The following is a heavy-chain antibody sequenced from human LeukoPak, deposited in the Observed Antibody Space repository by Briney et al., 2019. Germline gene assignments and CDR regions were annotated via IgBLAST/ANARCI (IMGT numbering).Heavy chain of an antibody. J-gene: IGHJ4*02. Sequence: PGGSLRLSCAASGFTVSSNYMSWVRQAPGKGLEWVSVIYSGGSTYYADSVKGRFTISRDSSQNTLYLQMNSLRAEDTAVYYCAKLGDYGFWSGSTGFDYWGQGTLVTVSS. CDR2: IYSGGST. CDR1: GFTVSSNY. V-gene: IGHV3-53*01. D-gene: IGHD3-3*01. CDR3: AKLGDYGFWSGSTGFDY.